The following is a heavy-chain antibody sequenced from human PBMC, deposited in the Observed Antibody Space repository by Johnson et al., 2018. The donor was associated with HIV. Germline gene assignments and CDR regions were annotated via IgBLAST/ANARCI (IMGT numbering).Heavy chain of an antibody. J-gene: IGHJ3*02. CDR3: ARGPGGGEDALDI. V-gene: IGHV3-66*01. CDR2: ISYDGSNK. Sequence: EVQLVESGGGLVQPGGSLRLSCAASGFTVSSNYMSWVRQAPGKGLEWVSVISYDGSNKYYADSVKGRFTISRDNSKNTLYLQMNNLRVEDTAVYYCARGPGGGEDALDIWGQGTMVTVSS. CDR1: GFTVSSNY. D-gene: IGHD3-16*01.